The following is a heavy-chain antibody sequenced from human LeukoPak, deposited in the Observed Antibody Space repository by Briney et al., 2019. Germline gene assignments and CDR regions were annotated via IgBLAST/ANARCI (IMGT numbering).Heavy chain of an antibody. J-gene: IGHJ5*02. V-gene: IGHV4-34*01. CDR3: AREGRSSSKDYPNWFDP. Sequence: SETLSLTCAVYGGSFSGYYWSWIRQPPGKGLDWIGEINHSGSTNYNPSLKSRVTISVDTSKNQFSLKLSSVTAADTAVYYCAREGRSSSKDYPNWFDPWGQGTLVTVSS. D-gene: IGHD6-13*01. CDR1: GGSFSGYY. CDR2: INHSGST.